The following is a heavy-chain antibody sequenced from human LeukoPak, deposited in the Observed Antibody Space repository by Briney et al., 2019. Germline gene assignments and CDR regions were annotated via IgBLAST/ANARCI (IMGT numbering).Heavy chain of an antibody. Sequence: ASVKVSCKVSGYTLTELSMHWVRQAPGKGLEWMGGFDPEDGETIYAQKFQGRVTMTEDTSTDTAYMELSSLRSEDTAVYYCATAIGRIVVVPAAMTFDYWGQGTLVTVSS. V-gene: IGHV1-24*01. CDR1: GYTLTELS. D-gene: IGHD2-2*01. CDR3: ATAIGRIVVVPAAMTFDY. J-gene: IGHJ4*02. CDR2: FDPEDGET.